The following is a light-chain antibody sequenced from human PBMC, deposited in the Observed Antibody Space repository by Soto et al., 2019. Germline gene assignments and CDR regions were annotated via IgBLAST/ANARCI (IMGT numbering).Light chain of an antibody. CDR3: QQYNSYWT. J-gene: IGKJ1*01. CDR2: KAS. CDR1: QSISSW. Sequence: DIQMTQSPSTLSASVGDRVTITCRASQSISSWLVWYQQKPGKAPKLLIYKASSLESGVPSRFSGSGSGTEFTLPISSLQPDDFATYYCQQYNSYWTFGQGTKVEIK. V-gene: IGKV1-5*03.